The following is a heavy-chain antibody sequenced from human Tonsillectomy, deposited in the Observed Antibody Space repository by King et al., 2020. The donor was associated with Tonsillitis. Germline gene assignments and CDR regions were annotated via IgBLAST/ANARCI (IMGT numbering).Heavy chain of an antibody. V-gene: IGHV3-48*03. D-gene: IGHD3-22*01. J-gene: IGHJ4*02. CDR1: GFTFSSYE. CDR2: ISSSGSTI. Sequence: QLVQSGGGLVQPGGSLRLSCAASGFTFSSYEMNWVRQAPGKGLEWVSYISSSGSTIYYADSVKGRFTISRDNAKNSLYLQMNSLRAEDTAVYYCARVGYLGDSSGYIPSFDYWGQGTLVTVSS. CDR3: ARVGYLGDSSGYIPSFDY.